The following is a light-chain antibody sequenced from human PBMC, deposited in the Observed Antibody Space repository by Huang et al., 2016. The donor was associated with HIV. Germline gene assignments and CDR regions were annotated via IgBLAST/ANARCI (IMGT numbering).Light chain of an antibody. CDR2: DAA. Sequence: EIVLTQSPATLSLSPGDRATLSCRASQSVRSYLAWYQQKPGQAPRLLIYDAANRATGIPARFSGSGCGTDFTLTISRLEPEDFAVYYCQQRSNWAPITFGGGTKVEIK. CDR3: QQRSNWAPIT. CDR1: QSVRSY. J-gene: IGKJ4*01. V-gene: IGKV3-11*01.